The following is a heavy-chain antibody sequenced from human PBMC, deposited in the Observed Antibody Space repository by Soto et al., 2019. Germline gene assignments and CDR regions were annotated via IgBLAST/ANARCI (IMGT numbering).Heavy chain of an antibody. CDR2: MWYDGHVK. CDR1: GFSFRTSG. Sequence: QVHLVESGGGVVQPGRSLTLSCAASGFSFRTSGMHWVRQAPGKGLEWVTGMWYDGHVKGYLDSVKGRFTISRDNSNSLMSLQMSNLRVDDTAVYYCARGLPKVAGGAFDIWGHGTMVTVSS. V-gene: IGHV3-33*01. J-gene: IGHJ3*02. D-gene: IGHD2-15*01. CDR3: ARGLPKVAGGAFDI.